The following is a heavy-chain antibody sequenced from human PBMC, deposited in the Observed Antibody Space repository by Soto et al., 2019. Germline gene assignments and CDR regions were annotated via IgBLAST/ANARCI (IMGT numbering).Heavy chain of an antibody. D-gene: IGHD3-22*01. J-gene: IGHJ5*02. CDR3: ATMGYYYDSSGYYKFDP. CDR2: IYYSGST. V-gene: IGHV4-59*08. CDR1: GGSISSYY. Sequence: PSETLSLTCTVSGGSISSYYWSWIRQPPGKGLEWIGYIYYSGSTNYNPSLKSRVTISVDTSKNQFSLKLSSVTAADTAVYYCATMGYYYDSSGYYKFDPWGQGTLVTVSS.